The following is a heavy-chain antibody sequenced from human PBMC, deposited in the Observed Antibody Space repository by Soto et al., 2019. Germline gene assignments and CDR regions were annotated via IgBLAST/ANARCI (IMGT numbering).Heavy chain of an antibody. V-gene: IGHV3-23*01. CDR1: GFTFSSYA. CDR2: VSADGGST. CDR3: AKVDRTTRTHEDY. D-gene: IGHD1-7*01. Sequence: EVQLLESGGGLVQPGGSLRLSCVASGFTFSSYAMTWVRQAPGKGLEWVSGVSADGGSTYYADSVKARFTISRDNSKNTLYLQVNSPRAEDTPVEYCAKVDRTTRTHEDYWGKGTLVTVSS. J-gene: IGHJ4*02.